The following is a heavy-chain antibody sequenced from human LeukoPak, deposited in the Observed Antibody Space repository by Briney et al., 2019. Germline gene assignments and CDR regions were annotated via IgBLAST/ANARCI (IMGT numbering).Heavy chain of an antibody. J-gene: IGHJ4*02. D-gene: IGHD4-11*01. CDR1: GFTFNSYA. Sequence: PGGSLRLSCTVSGFTFNSYAMSWVRQAPGKGLEWVSSISGNGDDTYHADSVKGRFTVSRDNSKSTLYLQMNSLSPEDTAVYYCANQAYSQFDYWGQGTLVSVSS. CDR2: ISGNGDDT. V-gene: IGHV3-23*01. CDR3: ANQAYSQFDY.